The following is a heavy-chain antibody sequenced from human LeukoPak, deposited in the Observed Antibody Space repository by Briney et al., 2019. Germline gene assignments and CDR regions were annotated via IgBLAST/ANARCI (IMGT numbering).Heavy chain of an antibody. Sequence: GGSLRLSCAASGFTLRSYDMSWVRQVTGKGQEWVSAIGICDDTYYQGSVKGRFTISRENGKNYFSLKMNSLTAGATAVYSCARGGIQVSGIDEIDYWGQGTLVTVSS. J-gene: IGHJ4*02. CDR2: IGICDDT. CDR1: GFTLRSYD. V-gene: IGHV3-13*01. D-gene: IGHD6-19*01. CDR3: ARGGIQVSGIDEIDY.